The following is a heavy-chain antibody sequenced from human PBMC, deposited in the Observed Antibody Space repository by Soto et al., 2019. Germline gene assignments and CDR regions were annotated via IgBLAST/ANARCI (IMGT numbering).Heavy chain of an antibody. CDR3: ARSVDAGVDV. CDR1: GYTFTSYD. J-gene: IGHJ6*02. D-gene: IGHD1-1*01. V-gene: IGHV1-8*01. CDR2: MSPNSGAT. Sequence: QVQLVQSGAEVTKPGASVKFSCKASGYTFTSYDINWVRQATGQGLEWMGWMSPNSGATGYAQKFQGRITMNRDTSISTAYMELSNLRSDDTAIYYCARSVDAGVDVWGPGSTVNVSS.